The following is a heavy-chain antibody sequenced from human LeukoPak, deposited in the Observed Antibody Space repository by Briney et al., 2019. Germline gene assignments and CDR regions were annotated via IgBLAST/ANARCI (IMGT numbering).Heavy chain of an antibody. V-gene: IGHV3-53*01. CDR3: ARDYPVATVNDPYYGMDV. CDR1: GFTVSSTY. Sequence: GGSLRLSCAASGFTVSSTYVSWVRQAPGKGLEWVSIFYSGGNTYYANSVKGRFTISRDISKNTLYLQMNSLRPADTAVYYCARDYPVATVNDPYYGMDVWGQGTTVTVSS. D-gene: IGHD5-12*01. CDR2: FYSGGNT. J-gene: IGHJ6*02.